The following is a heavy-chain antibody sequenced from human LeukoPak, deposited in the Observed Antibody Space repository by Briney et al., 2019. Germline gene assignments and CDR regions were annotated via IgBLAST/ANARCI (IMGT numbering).Heavy chain of an antibody. Sequence: SETLSLTCAVYGGSFSGYYWSWIRQPPGKGLEWIGEINHSGSTNYNPSLKSRVTISVDTSKNQFSLKLSPVTAADTAVYYCAKARGSGWSDGWFDPWGQGTLVTVSS. D-gene: IGHD6-19*01. J-gene: IGHJ5*02. V-gene: IGHV4-34*01. CDR2: INHSGST. CDR3: AKARGSGWSDGWFDP. CDR1: GGSFSGYY.